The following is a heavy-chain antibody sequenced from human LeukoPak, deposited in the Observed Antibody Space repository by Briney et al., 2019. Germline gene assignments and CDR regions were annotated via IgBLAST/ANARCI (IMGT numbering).Heavy chain of an antibody. J-gene: IGHJ4*02. CDR3: ARLSKTITY. CDR1: GFTFDDYG. D-gene: IGHD3-10*01. CDR2: ISSSSSYI. V-gene: IGHV3-21*01. Sequence: GGSLRLSCAASGFTFDDYGMSRVRQAPGKGLEWVSSISSSSSYIYYADSVKGRFTISRDNAKNSLYLQMNSLRAEDTAVYYCARLSKTITYWGQGTLVTVSS.